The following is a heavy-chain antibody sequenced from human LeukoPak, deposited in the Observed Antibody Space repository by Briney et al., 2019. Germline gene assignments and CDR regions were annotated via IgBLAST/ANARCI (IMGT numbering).Heavy chain of an antibody. D-gene: IGHD1-26*01. CDR3: ARNYYEPTYDYYFDC. J-gene: IGHJ4*02. Sequence: PGGSLRLSCAASGFTFRSYAMSWVRQAPGKGLEWVSAISGSGGSAYYADSVRGRFTISRDNSKNTLYLHMNSLRAEDTALYYCARNYYEPTYDYYFDCWGQGTLVTVSP. CDR1: GFTFRSYA. V-gene: IGHV3-23*01. CDR2: ISGSGGSA.